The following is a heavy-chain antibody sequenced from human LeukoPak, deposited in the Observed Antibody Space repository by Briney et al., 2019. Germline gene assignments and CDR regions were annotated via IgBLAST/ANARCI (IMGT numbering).Heavy chain of an antibody. V-gene: IGHV3-15*01. CDR2: IKSKNDGGAT. Sequence: GGSLRRSCAASGFTFSSAWMSWVRQAPGKGLEWVGRIKSKNDGGATEYAAPVKGRFTISRDDSKSRLYLQMNSLKTEDTAVYYCTTDRSPLRFLEWTLGYWGQGSLVTVSS. J-gene: IGHJ4*02. CDR1: GFTFSSAW. CDR3: TTDRSPLRFLEWTLGY. D-gene: IGHD3-3*01.